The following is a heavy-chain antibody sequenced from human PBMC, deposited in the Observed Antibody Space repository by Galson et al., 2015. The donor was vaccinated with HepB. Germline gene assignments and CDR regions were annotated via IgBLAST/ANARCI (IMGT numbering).Heavy chain of an antibody. CDR3: ARDPLWEMGYSYGLDY. D-gene: IGHD5-18*01. J-gene: IGHJ4*02. V-gene: IGHV3-30-3*01. CDR2: ISYDGSNK. CDR1: GFTFSSYA. Sequence: SLRLSCAASGFTFSSYAMHWVRQAPGKGLEWVAVISYDGSNKYYADSVKGRFTISRDNSKNTLYLQMNSLRAEDTAVYYCARDPLWEMGYSYGLDYWGQGTLVTVSS.